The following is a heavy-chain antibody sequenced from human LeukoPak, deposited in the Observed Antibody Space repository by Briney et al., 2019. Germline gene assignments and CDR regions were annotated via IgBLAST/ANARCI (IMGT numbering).Heavy chain of an antibody. V-gene: IGHV4-59*01. Sequence: PSETLSLTCTVSGGSISTYYWSWIRQPPGEGLEWIGYIYYSGSTNYSPSLKSRVTISVDTSKNQFSLKLSSVTAADTAVYYCATYGGTGYYGFAYWGQGTLVTVSS. D-gene: IGHD3/OR15-3a*01. CDR3: ATYGGTGYYGFAY. CDR2: IYYSGST. CDR1: GGSISTYY. J-gene: IGHJ4*02.